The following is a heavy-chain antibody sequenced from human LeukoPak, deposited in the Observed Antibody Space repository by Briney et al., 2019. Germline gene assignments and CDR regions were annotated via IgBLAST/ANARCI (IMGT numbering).Heavy chain of an antibody. CDR2: INHSGST. D-gene: IGHD3-10*01. CDR1: GGSFSGYY. CDR3: ARSSGRGYYYYYGMDV. V-gene: IGHV4-34*01. J-gene: IGHJ6*02. Sequence: SETLSLTWAVYGGSFSGYYWSWIRQPPGKGLEWIGEINHSGSTNYNPSLKSRVTISVDTSKNQFSLKLSSVTAADTAVYYCARSSGRGYYYYYGMDVWGQGTTVTVSS.